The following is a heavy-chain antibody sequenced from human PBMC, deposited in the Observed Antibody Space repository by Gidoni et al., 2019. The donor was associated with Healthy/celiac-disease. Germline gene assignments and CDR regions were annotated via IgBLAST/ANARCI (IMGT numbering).Heavy chain of an antibody. CDR2: IWYDGSTN. CDR3: ARESYGALYYFDY. J-gene: IGHJ4*02. CDR1: GFNFSSYG. D-gene: IGHD4-17*01. Sequence: VQLVESGGAVVQPGRYLRLPCAASGFNFSSYGMHWVRQGPGTGLEWVAVIWYDGSTNYYADSVKCRFTISSDNSKNTLYLQMNSLSAEDTAVYYCARESYGALYYFDYWGQGTLVTVSS. V-gene: IGHV3-33*01.